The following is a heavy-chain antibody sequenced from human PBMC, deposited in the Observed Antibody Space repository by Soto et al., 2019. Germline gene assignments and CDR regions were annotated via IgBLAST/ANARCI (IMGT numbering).Heavy chain of an antibody. Sequence: SETLSLTCTVSGGSISSSSYYWGWIRQPPGKGLEWSGSIYYSGSTYYNPSLKSRVTISVDTSKNQFSLKLSSVTAADTAVYYCARLVTHDSSGYYLYAFDIWGQGTMVTVSS. J-gene: IGHJ3*02. CDR3: ARLVTHDSSGYYLYAFDI. CDR2: IYYSGST. D-gene: IGHD3-22*01. V-gene: IGHV4-39*01. CDR1: GGSISSSSYY.